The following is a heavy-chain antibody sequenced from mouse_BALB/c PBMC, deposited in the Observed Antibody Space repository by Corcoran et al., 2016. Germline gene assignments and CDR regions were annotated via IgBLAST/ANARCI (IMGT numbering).Heavy chain of an antibody. V-gene: IGHV1-18*01. Sequence: EVQLQQSGPRLVTPGASVKISCKSSGYTFTEYTMHWVMQSHGKSLAWLGGINPHNGGTSYNQKLKGQATLTVAKYSSTASMELSSLYSEDSAVYYCARGREHGNPFAYWGQGTLVTVSA. CDR2: INPHNGGT. J-gene: IGHJ3*01. D-gene: IGHD2-1*01. CDR1: GYTFTEYT. CDR3: ARGREHGNPFAY.